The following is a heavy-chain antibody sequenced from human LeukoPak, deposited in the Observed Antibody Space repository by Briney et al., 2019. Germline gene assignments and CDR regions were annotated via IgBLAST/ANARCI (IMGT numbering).Heavy chain of an antibody. V-gene: IGHV4-39*01. J-gene: IGHJ4*02. CDR3: AVLETYYYDSSGYY. D-gene: IGHD3-22*01. CDR1: GGSISSGSYY. Sequence: SETLSLTCTVSGGSISSGSYYWGWIRQPPGKGLEWIGSIYYSGSTYYNPSLKSRVTISVDTSKNQFSLKLSSVTAADTAVYYCAVLETYYYDSSGYYWGQGTLVTVSS. CDR2: IYYSGST.